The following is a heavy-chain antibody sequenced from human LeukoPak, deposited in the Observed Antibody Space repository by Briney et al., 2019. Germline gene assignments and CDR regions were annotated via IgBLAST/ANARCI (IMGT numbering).Heavy chain of an antibody. CDR2: INPNSGGT. CDR3: ATGRSSRITIFVPFEY. J-gene: IGHJ4*02. D-gene: IGHD3-3*01. CDR1: GYTFTGYY. Sequence: ASVKVSCKASGYTFTGYYMHWVRQAPGQGLEWMGWINPNSGGTNYAQKFQGRVTMTRDTSISTAYMELSSLRSEDTAVYYCATGRSSRITIFVPFEYWGQGTLVTVSS. V-gene: IGHV1-2*02.